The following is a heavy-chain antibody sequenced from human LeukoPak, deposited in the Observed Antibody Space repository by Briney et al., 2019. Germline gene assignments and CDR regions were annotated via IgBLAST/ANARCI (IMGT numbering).Heavy chain of an antibody. D-gene: IGHD6-19*01. J-gene: IGHJ5*02. CDR1: GGSISSGSYY. CDR2: IYTSGST. CDR3: ARLNRQWLVPTPIGRPTNWFDP. Sequence: PSETLSLTCTVSGGSISSGSYYWSWIRQPAGKGLEWIGRIYTSGSTNYNPSLKSRVTISVDTSKNQFSLKLSSVTAADTAVYYCARLNRQWLVPTPIGRPTNWFDPWGQGTLVTVSS. V-gene: IGHV4-61*02.